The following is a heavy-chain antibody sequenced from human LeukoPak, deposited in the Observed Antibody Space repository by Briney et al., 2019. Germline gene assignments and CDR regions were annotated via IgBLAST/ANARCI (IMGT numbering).Heavy chain of an antibody. CDR3: ARGRVVVPAAIEEVRDY. J-gene: IGHJ4*02. Sequence: SETLSLTCAVYGGSFSGYYWSWIRQPPGKGLEWIGEINHSGSTNYNPSLKSRVTISVDTSKNQFSLKLSSVTAADTAVYYCARGRVVVPAAIEEVRDYWGQGTLVTVSS. CDR1: GGSFSGYY. CDR2: INHSGST. V-gene: IGHV4-34*01. D-gene: IGHD2-2*02.